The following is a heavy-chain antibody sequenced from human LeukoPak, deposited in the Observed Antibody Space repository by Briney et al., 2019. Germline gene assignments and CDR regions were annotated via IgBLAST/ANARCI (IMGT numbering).Heavy chain of an antibody. J-gene: IGHJ5*02. V-gene: IGHV1-69*04. CDR3: AREPIAAAGTPWFDP. CDR1: GGTFSSYA. Sequence: SVKVSCKASGGTFSSYAISWVRQAPGQGLEWMGRIIPILGIANYAQKFQGRVTITADKSTSTAYVELSSLRSEDTAVYYCAREPIAAAGTPWFDPWGQGTLVTVSS. D-gene: IGHD6-13*01. CDR2: IIPILGIA.